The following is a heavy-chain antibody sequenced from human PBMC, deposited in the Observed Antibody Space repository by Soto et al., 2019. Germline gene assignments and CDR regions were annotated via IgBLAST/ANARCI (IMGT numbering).Heavy chain of an antibody. J-gene: IGHJ4*02. Sequence: EVHLVESGGDLVQPGRSLRLACAASGLTFDSYAMHWVRQLPGKGLEWVSGISWSGGDKAYAASVKGRCSISRDNATKSLYLHIDSLRLEDTAVYYCVKDSYYDILTGFSYFDYWGRGTPVTVSS. D-gene: IGHD3-9*01. CDR1: GLTFDSYA. CDR2: ISWSGGDK. V-gene: IGHV3-9*01. CDR3: VKDSYYDILTGFSYFDY.